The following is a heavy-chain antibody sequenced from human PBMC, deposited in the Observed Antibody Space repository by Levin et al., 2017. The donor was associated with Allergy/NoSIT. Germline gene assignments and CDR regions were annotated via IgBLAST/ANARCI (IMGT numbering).Heavy chain of an antibody. D-gene: IGHD2-2*01. J-gene: IGHJ4*02. CDR1: GYTFTSYA. CDR2: INAGKGNT. V-gene: IGHV1-3*01. Sequence: ASVKVSCKASGYTFTSYAIHWVRQAPGQRLEWMGWINAGKGNTKYSQKLQGRVTITRDTSASTAYMELSSLRSEDTALYYCARGGSGAAMTRDWGQGTLVTVSS. CDR3: ARGGSGAAMTRD.